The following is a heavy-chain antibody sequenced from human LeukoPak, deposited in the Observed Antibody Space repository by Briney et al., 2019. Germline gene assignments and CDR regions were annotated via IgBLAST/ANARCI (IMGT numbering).Heavy chain of an antibody. CDR1: GFTFSNYW. D-gene: IGHD3-10*01. CDR2: INSDGSST. CDR3: ARDGLLWFGELGERGNFDY. J-gene: IGHJ4*02. V-gene: IGHV3-74*01. Sequence: EGSLRLSCAASGFTFSNYWMHWVRQSPGKGLVWVSRINSDGSSTSYADSVKGRFTISRDNSKNTLYLQMNSLRAEDTAVYYCARDGLLWFGELGERGNFDYWGQGTLVTVSS.